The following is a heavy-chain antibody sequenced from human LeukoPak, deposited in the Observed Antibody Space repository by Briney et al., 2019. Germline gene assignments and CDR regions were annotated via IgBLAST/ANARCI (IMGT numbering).Heavy chain of an antibody. Sequence: PGGSLRLSCAASGFIFSNSAMNWVRQAPGRGLEWVSSINNDGSYIYYAGSVKGRFTISRDNAKNSLYLRLNSLRVEDTAVYYCARGFDEYPAGDWFDPWGQGTLVTVSS. CDR3: ARGFDEYPAGDWFDP. J-gene: IGHJ5*02. CDR1: GFIFSNSA. D-gene: IGHD3-9*01. CDR2: INNDGSYI. V-gene: IGHV3-21*01.